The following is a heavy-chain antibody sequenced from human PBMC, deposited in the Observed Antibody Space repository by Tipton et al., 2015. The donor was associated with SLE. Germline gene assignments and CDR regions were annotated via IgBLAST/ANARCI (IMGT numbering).Heavy chain of an antibody. CDR3: ARDVGAPWSDY. D-gene: IGHD1-26*01. J-gene: IGHJ4*02. Sequence: GSLRLSCAASGFTFSSYSMNWVRQAPGKGLEWVSSISSSGSYIYYADSVKGRFTISRDNAKNSLYLQMNSLRAEDTAVYYCARDVGAPWSDYWGQGTLVTVSS. V-gene: IGHV3-21*01. CDR2: ISSSGSYI. CDR1: GFTFSSYS.